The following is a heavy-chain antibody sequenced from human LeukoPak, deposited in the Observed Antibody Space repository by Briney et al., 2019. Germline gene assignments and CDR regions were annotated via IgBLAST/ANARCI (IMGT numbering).Heavy chain of an antibody. CDR2: TSGSGGST. D-gene: IGHD6-19*01. J-gene: IGHJ6*03. Sequence: PGGSLRLSCAASGFTFSSYAMSWVRQAPGKGLEWVSATSGSGGSTYYADSVKGRFTISRDNSKNTLYLQMNSLRAEDTAVYYCAKVSGWSYYYYMDVWGKGTTVTVSS. V-gene: IGHV3-23*01. CDR1: GFTFSSYA. CDR3: AKVSGWSYYYYMDV.